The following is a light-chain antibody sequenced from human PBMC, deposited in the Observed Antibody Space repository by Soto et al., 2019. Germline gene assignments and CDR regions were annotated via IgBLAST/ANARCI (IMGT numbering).Light chain of an antibody. J-gene: IGKJ1*01. CDR2: AAS. Sequence: EIVLPQSQATLSLSPGEMATLSCRASQSVGSSLAWYQQKLGQAPRLLIYAASDRATGIPGRLSGSGSGTDVTLIISSLEPEDLALDYCQQGNTWPWTFGQGTKVDI. CDR1: QSVGSS. CDR3: QQGNTWPWT. V-gene: IGKV3-11*01.